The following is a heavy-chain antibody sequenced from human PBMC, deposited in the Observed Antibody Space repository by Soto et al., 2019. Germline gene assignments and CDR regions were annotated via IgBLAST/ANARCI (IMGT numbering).Heavy chain of an antibody. D-gene: IGHD2-15*01. CDR1: GGIGSNYA. V-gene: IGHV1-69*06. Sequence: QEHLVQSGAEVKKPGSSVKVSCRASGGIGSNYAISWVRQAPGQGLEWMGGIVPKFGTANYAQRFKGRVTISVDKSTNSVYMELSSLRSQDTAIYYCAREMASGYSRTWFDPLGQGTLVTVSS. CDR2: IVPKFGTA. CDR3: AREMASGYSRTWFDP. J-gene: IGHJ5*02.